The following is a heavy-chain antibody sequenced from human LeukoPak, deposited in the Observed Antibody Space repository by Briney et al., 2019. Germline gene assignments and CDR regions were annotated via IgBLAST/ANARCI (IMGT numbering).Heavy chain of an antibody. CDR3: AKDKSVVGGNYFDY. CDR1: GFTFDDYA. V-gene: IGHV3-9*01. Sequence: GGSLRLSCAASGFTFDDYAMHWVRQAPGKGLEWVSGISWNSGSIGYADSVKGRFTISRDNAKNSLYLQMNSLRAEDTALYYCAKDKSVVGGNYFDYWGQGTLVTVSS. CDR2: ISWNSGSI. J-gene: IGHJ4*02.